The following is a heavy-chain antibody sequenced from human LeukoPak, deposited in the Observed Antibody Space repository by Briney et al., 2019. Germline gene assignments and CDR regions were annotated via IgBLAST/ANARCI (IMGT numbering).Heavy chain of an antibody. Sequence: PSETLSLTCPVSGGSISSSSYYWGWIRQPPGKGLEWIGSIYYSGSTYYNPSLKSRVTISVDTSKNQFSLKLSSVTAADTAVYYCARGIIPAIQLWLGRDCYYYYMDVWGKGTTVTVSS. D-gene: IGHD5-18*01. CDR1: GGSISSSSYY. CDR3: ARGIIPAIQLWLGRDCYYYYMDV. J-gene: IGHJ6*03. V-gene: IGHV4-39*07. CDR2: IYYSGST.